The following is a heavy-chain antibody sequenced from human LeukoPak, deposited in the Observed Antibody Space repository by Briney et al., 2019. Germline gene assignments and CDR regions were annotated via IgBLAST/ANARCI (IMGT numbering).Heavy chain of an antibody. V-gene: IGHV1-69*13. J-gene: IGHJ4*02. CDR3: AQSLRYCSSTSCYTYFDY. Sequence: GASVKVSCKASGGTFSSYAISWVRQAPGQGLEWMGGIIPMFGTANYAQKFQGRVTITADESTSTAYMELSSLRSEDTAVYYCAQSLRYCSSTSCYTYFDYWGQGTLVTVSS. D-gene: IGHD2-2*02. CDR2: IIPMFGTA. CDR1: GGTFSSYA.